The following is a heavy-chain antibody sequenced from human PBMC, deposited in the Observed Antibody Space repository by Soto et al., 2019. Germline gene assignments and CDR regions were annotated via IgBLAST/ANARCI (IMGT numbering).Heavy chain of an antibody. V-gene: IGHV1-69*06. CDR3: ARSRGFGDSIRDY. CDR2: IIPIFGTA. CDR1: GGTFSSSA. Sequence: QVQLVQSGAEVKKPGSSVKVSCKASGGTFSSSAISWVRQAPGQGLEWMGGIIPIFGTATYAQKFQGRVTITADKSTSTAYMELSSLRSEDTAVYYWARSRGFGDSIRDYWGQGTLVTVSS. D-gene: IGHD3-22*01. J-gene: IGHJ4*02.